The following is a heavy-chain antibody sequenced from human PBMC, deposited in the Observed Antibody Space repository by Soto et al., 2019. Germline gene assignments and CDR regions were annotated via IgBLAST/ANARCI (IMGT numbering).Heavy chain of an antibody. CDR2: INQDVSQK. CDR3: AKIGNNDWDFDY. Sequence: PLGTLRLSCASSGCTFIRYWMAWVRQAPGKGLEWVAYINQDVSQKLYVDSVRGRFTISRDNAKNSVYLQMNNLRADDKAVYDCAKIGNNDWDFDYWGQGTLVTVS. CDR1: GCTFIRYW. V-gene: IGHV3-7*01. D-gene: IGHD2-21*01. J-gene: IGHJ4*02.